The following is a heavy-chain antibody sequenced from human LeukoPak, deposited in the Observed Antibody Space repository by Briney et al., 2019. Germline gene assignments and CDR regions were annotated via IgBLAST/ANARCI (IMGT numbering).Heavy chain of an antibody. V-gene: IGHV3-23*01. CDR3: AKTSSAEMATNFDY. J-gene: IGHJ4*02. Sequence: PGGSLRLSCAASGFTFSSYAMSWVGQAPGKGLEGVSAISGKGESTYYADSVKGRFTISRDNSKYTLFLQMHSLRAEDTAVYFCAKTSSAEMATNFDYWGQGTLVTVSS. D-gene: IGHD5-24*01. CDR1: GFTFSSYA. CDR2: ISGKGEST.